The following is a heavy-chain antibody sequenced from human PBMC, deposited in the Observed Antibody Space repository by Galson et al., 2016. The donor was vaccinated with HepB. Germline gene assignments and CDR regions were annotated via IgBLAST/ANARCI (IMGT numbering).Heavy chain of an antibody. CDR2: ISSSGTTI. CDR1: GFTFSDYY. Sequence: SLRLSCAASGFTFSDYYMSWIRQAPGKGLEWVSFISSSGTTIYYADSVKGRFTVSRENAKNSLLQQMNSLSAEDTAVYYCARDERGTVPHFQHWGQGTLVTVST. J-gene: IGHJ1*01. D-gene: IGHD3-16*01. CDR3: ARDERGTVPHFQH. V-gene: IGHV3-11*01.